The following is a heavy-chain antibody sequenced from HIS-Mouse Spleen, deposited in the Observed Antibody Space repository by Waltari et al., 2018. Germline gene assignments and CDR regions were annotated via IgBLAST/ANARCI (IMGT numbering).Heavy chain of an antibody. CDR2: ISYDGSNK. Sequence: QVQLVESGGGVVQPGRSLRLSCAASGFTFSSYAMHWVRQAPGKGLEWVAVISYDGSNKYYAGSVKGRFTISRDNSKNTLYLQMNSLRAEDTAVYYCARDRGAVAGNDAFDIWGQGTMVTVSS. J-gene: IGHJ3*02. D-gene: IGHD6-19*01. V-gene: IGHV3-30-3*01. CDR3: ARDRGAVAGNDAFDI. CDR1: GFTFSSYA.